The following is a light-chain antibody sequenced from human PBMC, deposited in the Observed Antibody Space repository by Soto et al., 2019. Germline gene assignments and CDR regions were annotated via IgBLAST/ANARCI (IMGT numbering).Light chain of an antibody. CDR1: QTVGGNY. Sequence: ENVLTQSPDTLSLSPGGRATLSCRARQTVGGNYLAWYQHQPGQAPRLLIHGASNRATGIPDRFSGSGSGTDFTRSISILEPEDLAVYYCQQYSVSAFSFGGGTK. V-gene: IGKV3-20*01. J-gene: IGKJ4*01. CDR3: QQYSVSAFS. CDR2: GAS.